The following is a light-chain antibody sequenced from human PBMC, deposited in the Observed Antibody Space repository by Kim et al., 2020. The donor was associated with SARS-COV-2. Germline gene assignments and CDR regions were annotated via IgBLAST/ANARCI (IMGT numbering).Light chain of an antibody. CDR1: SDNVGYEG. J-gene: IGLJ3*02. V-gene: IGLV10-54*04. Sequence: QAGLTQPPLVSKGLRQTATLTCTGSSDNVGYEGAAWLQQHQSHPPKLLSYRNNNRPSGISERFSASRSGNIASLTITGLQPEDEADYYCSAWDSSLSAWVFGGGTQLTVL. CDR2: RNN. CDR3: SAWDSSLSAWV.